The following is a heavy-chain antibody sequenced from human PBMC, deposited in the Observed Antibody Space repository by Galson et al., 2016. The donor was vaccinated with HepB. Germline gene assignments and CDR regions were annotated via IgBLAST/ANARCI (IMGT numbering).Heavy chain of an antibody. D-gene: IGHD3-22*01. J-gene: IGHJ4*02. Sequence: SLRLSCAASGFTFSSYEMNWVRQAPGKGLGWVSYISSSGSTIHYADSVKGRFTISRDNAKNSLYLQMNSLRAEDTAVYYCARRGFTMIVDYWGQGTLVTVSS. CDR1: GFTFSSYE. V-gene: IGHV3-48*03. CDR2: ISSSGSTI. CDR3: ARRGFTMIVDY.